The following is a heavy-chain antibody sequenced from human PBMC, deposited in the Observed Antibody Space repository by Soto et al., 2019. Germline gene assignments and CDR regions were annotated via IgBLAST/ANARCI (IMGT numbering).Heavy chain of an antibody. CDR2: ISGSGGST. CDR1: GFTFSSYA. J-gene: IGHJ4*02. D-gene: IGHD3-22*01. V-gene: IGHV3-23*01. Sequence: EVQLLESGGGLVQPGGSLRLSCAASGFTFSSYAMSWVRQAPGKGLEWVSAISGSGGSTYYADSVKGRFTISRDNSENTLYPHMNSRRAEDTAVYYCAKRKPYYYDSSGYYRVYYFDYWGQGTLVTVSS. CDR3: AKRKPYYYDSSGYYRVYYFDY.